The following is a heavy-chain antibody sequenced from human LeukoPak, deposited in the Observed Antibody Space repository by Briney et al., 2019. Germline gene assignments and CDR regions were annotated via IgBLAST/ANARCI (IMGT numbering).Heavy chain of an antibody. CDR1: GFTFSDHH. D-gene: IGHD4/OR15-4a*01. CDR2: ISTSGNTI. CDR3: ARDPLTLRGPESYFDS. J-gene: IGHJ4*02. Sequence: PGGSLRLSCAASGFTFSDHHMSWIRQAPGKALEWVSYISTSGNTINYAESVKGRFTISRDNAKKSLFLQMNSLRADDTAVYFCARDPLTLRGPESYFDSWGQGTLDSVSS. V-gene: IGHV3-11*01.